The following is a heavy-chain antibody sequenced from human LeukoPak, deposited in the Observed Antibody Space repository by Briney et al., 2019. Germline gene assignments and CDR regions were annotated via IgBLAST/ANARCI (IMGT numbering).Heavy chain of an antibody. D-gene: IGHD1-14*01. CDR2: IYSGGST. Sequence: SGGSLRLSCAASGFTVSSNYMSWVRQAPGKGLEWVSVIYSGGSTYYADSVKGRFTISRDNSKNTLYLQMNSLRAEDTAVHYCARLSTTEYYYGMDVWGQGTTVTVSS. CDR1: GFTVSSNY. V-gene: IGHV3-53*01. CDR3: ARLSTTEYYYGMDV. J-gene: IGHJ6*02.